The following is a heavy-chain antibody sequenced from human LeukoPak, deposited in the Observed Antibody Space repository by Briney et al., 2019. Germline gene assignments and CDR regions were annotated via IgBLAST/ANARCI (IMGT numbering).Heavy chain of an antibody. J-gene: IGHJ4*02. V-gene: IGHV4-34*01. CDR3: ARGYFDFDY. Sequence: SETLSLTCAVYGGSFSGYYWSWIRQPPGKGLEWIGEINHSGSTNYNPSLKSRVTISVDTSKNQFSLKLSSVTAADTAVYYCARGYFDFDYWGQGTLVTVSS. CDR2: INHSGST. CDR1: GGSFSGYY. D-gene: IGHD3-9*01.